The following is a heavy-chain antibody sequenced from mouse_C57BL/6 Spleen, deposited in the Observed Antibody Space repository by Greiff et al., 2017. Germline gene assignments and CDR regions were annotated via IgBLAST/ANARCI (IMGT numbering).Heavy chain of an antibody. CDR3: ARGSYYGNYDYYAMDY. CDR2: IDPSDNYT. J-gene: IGHJ4*01. CDR1: GYTFTSYW. V-gene: IGHV1-50*01. Sequence: VQLQQPGAELVKPGASVKLSCKASGYTFTSYWMQWVKQRPGQGLEWIGEIDPSDNYTNYNQKFKGKATLTVDTSSSTAYMQLSSLTSEDSAVYYCARGSYYGNYDYYAMDYWGQGTSVTVSS. D-gene: IGHD2-10*01.